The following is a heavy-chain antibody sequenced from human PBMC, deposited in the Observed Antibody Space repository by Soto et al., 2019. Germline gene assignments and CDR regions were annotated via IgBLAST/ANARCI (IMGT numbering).Heavy chain of an antibody. J-gene: IGHJ4*02. CDR3: VTEWVMGTFDY. CDR1: GFTFSSYV. D-gene: IGHD2-21*01. V-gene: IGHV3-30*03. CDR2: ISYDGSNE. Sequence: ESGGGVVQPGRSLRLSCAASGFTFSSYVMHWVRQAPGKGLEWVAIISYDGSNEYYADSVKGRFTVSRDNPRNTLHLQMNSLRAEDTAIYYCVTEWVMGTFDYWGQGTLVTVSS.